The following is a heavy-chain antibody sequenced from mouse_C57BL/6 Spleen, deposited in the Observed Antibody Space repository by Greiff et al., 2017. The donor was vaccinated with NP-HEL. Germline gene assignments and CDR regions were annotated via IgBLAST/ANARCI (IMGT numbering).Heavy chain of an antibody. Sequence: QVQLQQSGAELARPGASVKLSCKASGYTFTSYGISWVKQRTGQGLEWIGEIYPRSGNTYYNEKFKGKATLTADKSSSTAYMELRSLTSEYSAVYFCALYDYPYYAMDYWGQGTSVTVSS. V-gene: IGHV1-81*01. D-gene: IGHD2-4*01. CDR1: GYTFTSYG. J-gene: IGHJ4*01. CDR2: IYPRSGNT. CDR3: ALYDYPYYAMDY.